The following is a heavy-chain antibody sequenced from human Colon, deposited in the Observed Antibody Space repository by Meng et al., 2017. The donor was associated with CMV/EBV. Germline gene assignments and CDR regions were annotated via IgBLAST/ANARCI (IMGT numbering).Heavy chain of an antibody. Sequence: GESLKISCAASGFTFSSYAMSWVRQAPGKGLEWVSAISGSGGSTYYADSVKGRFTISRDNSKNTLYLQMNSLRAEDTAVYYCAREQRGYCTSTSCPHRPSIPYWFDPWGQGTLVTVSS. CDR3: AREQRGYCTSTSCPHRPSIPYWFDP. D-gene: IGHD2-2*01. J-gene: IGHJ5*02. CDR2: ISGSGGST. V-gene: IGHV3-23*01. CDR1: GFTFSSYA.